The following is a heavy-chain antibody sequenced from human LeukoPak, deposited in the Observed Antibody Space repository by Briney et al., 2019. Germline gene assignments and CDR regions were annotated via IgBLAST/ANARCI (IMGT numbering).Heavy chain of an antibody. D-gene: IGHD3-9*01. J-gene: IGHJ4*02. CDR3: ARLHYDVLTGPFDY. Sequence: PGGSLRLSCAASGITVSTNYMSWVRPAPGKGLEWVSIIYSGGATFYADSVKGRFTISRENSKNTLWLQMSSLRAEDTAVYYCARLHYDVLTGPFDYWGQGTLVAVSS. CDR1: GITVSTNY. CDR2: IYSGGAT. V-gene: IGHV3-66*04.